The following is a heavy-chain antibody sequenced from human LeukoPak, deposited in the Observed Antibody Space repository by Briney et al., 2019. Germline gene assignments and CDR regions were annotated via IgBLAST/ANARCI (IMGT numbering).Heavy chain of an antibody. Sequence: GRSLRLSCAASGFTFSSYAMHWVRQAPGKGLEWVAVISYDGSNKYYADSVKGRFTISRGNSKNTLYLQMNSLRAEDTAVYYCARDKGYYDSSGYYGRGAFDIWGQGTMVTVSS. CDR1: GFTFSSYA. J-gene: IGHJ3*02. CDR3: ARDKGYYDSSGYYGRGAFDI. CDR2: ISYDGSNK. D-gene: IGHD3-22*01. V-gene: IGHV3-30-3*01.